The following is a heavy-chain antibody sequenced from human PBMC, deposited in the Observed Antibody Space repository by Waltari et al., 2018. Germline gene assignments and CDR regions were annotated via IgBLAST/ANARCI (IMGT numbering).Heavy chain of an antibody. Sequence: QVQLQQWGAGLLQSSETLSLTCAVYVGSFSRYSWGWVRQPPGKGLEWIGEINHAGYTNHNPSLRSRVTMSADTSKSQFSLKLNSVTAADTAVYYCVRLEDCTGPGGHCYSGDPFALDVWGQGTTVTVSS. V-gene: IGHV4-34*02. J-gene: IGHJ6*02. CDR2: INHAGYT. CDR3: VRLEDCTGPGGHCYSGDPFALDV. CDR1: VGSFSRYS. D-gene: IGHD2-15*01.